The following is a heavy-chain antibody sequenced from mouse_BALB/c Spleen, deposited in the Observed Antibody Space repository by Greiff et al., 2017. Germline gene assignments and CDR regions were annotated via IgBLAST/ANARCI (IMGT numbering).Heavy chain of an antibody. CDR2: ISNLAYSI. D-gene: IGHD2-3*01. CDR1: GFTFSDYG. V-gene: IGHV5-15*02. Sequence: EVMLVESGGGLVQPGGSRKLSCAASGFTFSDYGMAWVRQAPGKGPEWVAFISNLAYSIYYADTVTGRFTISRENAKNTLYLEMSSLRSEDTAMYYCARDQGWSGGHYFDYWGQGTTLTVSS. J-gene: IGHJ2*01. CDR3: ARDQGWSGGHYFDY.